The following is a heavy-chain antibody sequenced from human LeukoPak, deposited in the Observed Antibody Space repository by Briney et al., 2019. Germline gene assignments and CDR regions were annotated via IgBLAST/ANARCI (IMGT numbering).Heavy chain of an antibody. D-gene: IGHD2-8*01. CDR1: GFTFSSYG. V-gene: IGHV3-66*01. CDR2: IYSGGST. CDR3: ARVMNYYYYYMDV. Sequence: GGSLRLSCAASGFTFSSYGMSWVRQAPGKGLEWVSVIYSGGSTYYADSVKGRFTISRDNSKNTLYLQMNSLRAEDTAVYYCARVMNYYYYYMDVWGKGTTVTISS. J-gene: IGHJ6*03.